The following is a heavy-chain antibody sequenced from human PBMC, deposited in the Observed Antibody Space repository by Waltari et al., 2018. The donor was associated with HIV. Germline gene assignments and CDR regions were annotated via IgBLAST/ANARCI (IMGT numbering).Heavy chain of an antibody. Sequence: QVTLRESGPVLVKPTETLTLTCTVSGFSLSSARVGVSWIRQPPGRALEWLAHIFSNGETSYSTISKKRATGSKDNSEGQVVLSKTNKEPVDKGTYYCGRILNGLEYDDRRGYSDWGQGTLGTVS. V-gene: IGHV2-26*01. CDR3: GRILNGLEYDDRRGYSD. J-gene: IGHJ4*02. D-gene: IGHD3-22*01. CDR1: GFSLSSARVG. CDR2: IFSNGET.